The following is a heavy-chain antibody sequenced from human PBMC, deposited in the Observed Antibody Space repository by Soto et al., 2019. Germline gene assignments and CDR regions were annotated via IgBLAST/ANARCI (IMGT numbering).Heavy chain of an antibody. CDR3: ARDSGDYIWGSYRGGAGTFDY. CDR2: INHSGST. D-gene: IGHD3-16*02. V-gene: IGHV4-39*07. J-gene: IGHJ4*02. CDR1: GFSYSTSGVG. Sequence: VNPTQTLTLTCTWSGFSYSTSGVGVGWIRQPPGKGLEWIGEINHSGSTNYNPSLKSRVTISVDTSKNQFSLKLSSVTAADTAVYYCARDSGDYIWGSYRGGAGTFDYWGQGTLVTVSS.